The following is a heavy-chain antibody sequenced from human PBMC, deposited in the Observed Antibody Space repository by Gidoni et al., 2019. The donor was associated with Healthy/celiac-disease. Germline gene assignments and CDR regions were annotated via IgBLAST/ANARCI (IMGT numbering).Heavy chain of an antibody. J-gene: IGHJ2*01. Sequence: QVQLQESVPGLVKPSGTLSLTCAVSGGSISSSNCWSWVRQPPGTGLEWIEEIDHSGSTNYNPALKSRVTISVDKSKNQFSRKLSSVTAADTAVYYCARTATGTTQPYWYFDLWGRGTLVTVSS. D-gene: IGHD1-1*01. V-gene: IGHV4-4*02. CDR3: ARTATGTTQPYWYFDL. CDR1: GGSISSSNC. CDR2: IDHSGST.